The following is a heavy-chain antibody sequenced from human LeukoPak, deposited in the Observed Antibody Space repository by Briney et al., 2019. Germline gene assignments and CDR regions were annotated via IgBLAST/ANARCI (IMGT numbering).Heavy chain of an antibody. Sequence: SQTLSLTCTVSGGSISSGSYYWSWIRQPAGKGLEWIGRIYTSGSTNYNPSLKSRVTISVDTSKNQFSLKLSSVTAADTAVYYCARLIAAAGILFWDYWGQGTLVTVLS. V-gene: IGHV4-61*02. CDR1: GGSISSGSYY. CDR2: IYTSGST. J-gene: IGHJ4*02. D-gene: IGHD6-13*01. CDR3: ARLIAAAGILFWDY.